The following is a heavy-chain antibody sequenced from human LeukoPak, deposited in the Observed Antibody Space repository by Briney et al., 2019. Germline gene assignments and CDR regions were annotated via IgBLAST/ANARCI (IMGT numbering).Heavy chain of an antibody. V-gene: IGHV2-70*12. D-gene: IGHD1-1*01. J-gene: IGHJ4*02. CDR2: IDWGDDK. CDR3: AHRDNWKGNYFDY. CDR1: GFSLSTRAMC. Sequence: SGPTLVNPTQTLTLTCTFSGFSLSTRAMCVNWIRQPPGKALEWLARIDWGDDKYYNTSLKTRLTISKDTSRNQVVLTMTNMDPVDTATYYCAHRDNWKGNYFDYWGQGTLVTVSS.